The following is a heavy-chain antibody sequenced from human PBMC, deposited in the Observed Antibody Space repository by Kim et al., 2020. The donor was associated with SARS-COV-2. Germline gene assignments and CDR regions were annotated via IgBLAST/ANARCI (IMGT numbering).Heavy chain of an antibody. J-gene: IGHJ4*01. D-gene: IGHD3-16*02. CDR3: APGEISYSTDV. Sequence: AASVKGRFTISRDDAKNSAFLQMNSLRTEDTAVYYCAPGEISYSTDVWGQGTLVTVSS. V-gene: IGHV3-21*03.